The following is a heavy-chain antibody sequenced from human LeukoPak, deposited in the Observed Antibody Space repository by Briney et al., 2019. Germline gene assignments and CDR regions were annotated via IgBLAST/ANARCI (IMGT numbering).Heavy chain of an antibody. D-gene: IGHD3-22*01. CDR3: ARTYYYDGSAYFDY. CDR1: GYTFTSYY. CDR2: INPSAGTT. Sequence: ASVKVSCKASGYTFTSYYMHWVRQAPGQGLEWMGLINPSAGTTTYAQKFQGRVTVTRDTSTSTVYMDLSSLKSEDTAVYYCARTYYYDGSAYFDYWGQGTLVTVSS. J-gene: IGHJ4*02. V-gene: IGHV1-46*01.